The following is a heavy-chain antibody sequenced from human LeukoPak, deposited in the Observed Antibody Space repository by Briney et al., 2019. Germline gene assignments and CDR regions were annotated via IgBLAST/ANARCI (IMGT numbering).Heavy chain of an antibody. J-gene: IGHJ3*02. Sequence: PGGSLRLSCAASGFTFSSFSMNWVRQAPGKGLEWVSYIRSGGTNTDYTGSVKGRFTISRDNAKNSLYLQMNSLRAEDTAVYYCARSDYGGKSDAFDIWGQGTMVTVSS. D-gene: IGHD4-23*01. CDR3: ARSDYGGKSDAFDI. CDR1: GFTFSSFS. CDR2: IRSGGTNT. V-gene: IGHV3-48*04.